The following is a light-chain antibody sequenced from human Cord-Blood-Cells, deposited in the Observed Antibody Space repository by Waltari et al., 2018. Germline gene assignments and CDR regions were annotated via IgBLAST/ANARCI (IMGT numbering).Light chain of an antibody. CDR1: SSDVGSYNL. V-gene: IGLV2-23*02. J-gene: IGLJ1*01. CDR2: EVS. CDR3: CSYAGSYV. Sequence: QSALTQPASVSGSPGQSITISCTGTSSDVGSYNLVSWYQQHPGKAPKPMIYEVSKRPSGVSNRFSGSKSGNTASLTISWLQAEDEADYYCCSYAGSYVFGTGTKVTVL.